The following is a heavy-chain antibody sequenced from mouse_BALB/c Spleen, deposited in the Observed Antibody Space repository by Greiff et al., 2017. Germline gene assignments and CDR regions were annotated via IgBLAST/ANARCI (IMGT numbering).Heavy chain of an antibody. CDR1: GFSLTSYG. CDR2: IWAGGST. V-gene: IGHV2-9*02. Sequence: VKLVESGPGLVAPSQSLSITCTVSGFSLTSYGVHWVRQPPGKGLEWLGVIWAGGSTNYNSALMSRLSISKDNSKSQVFLKMNSLQTDDSAMYYCARCPIYYDYDDYYAMDYWGQGTSVTVSS. J-gene: IGHJ4*01. D-gene: IGHD2-4*01. CDR3: ARCPIYYDYDDYYAMDY.